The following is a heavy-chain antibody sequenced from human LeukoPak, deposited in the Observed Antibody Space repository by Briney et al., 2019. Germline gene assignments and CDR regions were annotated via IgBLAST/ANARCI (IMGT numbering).Heavy chain of an antibody. CDR3: VSDY. V-gene: IGHV3-48*01. Sequence: PGGSLRLCCAASGFTFSTSSMNWVRQAPGKGLEWISYISSSSSTIYYADSVKGRFIISRDNAKDSLYLQMNSLRAEDTAVYYYVSDYWGQGTLVTVSS. CDR1: GFTFSTSS. J-gene: IGHJ4*02. CDR2: ISSSSSTI.